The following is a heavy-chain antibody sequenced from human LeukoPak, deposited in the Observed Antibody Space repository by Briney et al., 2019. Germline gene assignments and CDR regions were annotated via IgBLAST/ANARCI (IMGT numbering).Heavy chain of an antibody. CDR3: ARASIAAAGTVWFDP. D-gene: IGHD6-13*01. J-gene: IGHJ5*02. CDR1: GGSISSYY. V-gene: IGHV4-59*01. CDR2: IYYSGST. Sequence: PSETLSLTCTVSGGSISSYYWSWIRQPPGKGLEWIGYIYYSGSTNYNPSLKSRVTISVDTSKNQFPLKLSSVTAADTAVYYCARASIAAAGTVWFDPWGQGTLVTVSS.